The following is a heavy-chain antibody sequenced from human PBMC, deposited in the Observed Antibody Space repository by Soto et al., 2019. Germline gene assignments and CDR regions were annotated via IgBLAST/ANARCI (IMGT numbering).Heavy chain of an antibody. D-gene: IGHD6-19*01. Sequence: QVQLVESGGGVVQPGRSLRLSCAASGFTFSSYGMHWVRQAPGKWLEWVAVISYDGSNKYYADSVKGRFTISRDNSKNTLYLQMNSLRAEDTAVYYCAKGAEIAVADIDYWGQGTLVTVSS. CDR1: GFTFSSYG. CDR3: AKGAEIAVADIDY. J-gene: IGHJ4*02. V-gene: IGHV3-30*18. CDR2: ISYDGSNK.